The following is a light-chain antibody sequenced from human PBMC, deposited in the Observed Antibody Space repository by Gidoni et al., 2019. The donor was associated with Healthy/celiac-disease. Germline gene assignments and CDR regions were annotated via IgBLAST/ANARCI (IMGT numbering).Light chain of an antibody. CDR2: LGS. J-gene: IGKJ4*01. CDR1: QSLLHSTGYNY. V-gene: IGKV2-28*01. Sequence: DIVMTQSPLSLPVTPGEPASIACRSSQSLLHSTGYNYLDWYLQKPGQSPQLLIYLGSNRASRVPDRCSGSGSGTNFTLKISRVEAEDVGVYYCMRALQTPSFGGGTKVEIK. CDR3: MRALQTPS.